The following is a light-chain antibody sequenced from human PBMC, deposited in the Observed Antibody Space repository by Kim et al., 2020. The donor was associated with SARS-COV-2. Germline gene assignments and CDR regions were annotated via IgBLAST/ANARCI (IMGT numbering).Light chain of an antibody. CDR3: SSYTSGSTVV. V-gene: IGLV2-14*03. CDR2: DVS. J-gene: IGLJ2*01. Sequence: QSALTQPASVSGSPGQSITISCTGTSSDVGGYNYVSWYQQHPGKAPTLMIYDVSNRPSGVSNRFSGSKSGNTASLTISGLQAEDEADYYCSSYTSGSTVVFGGGTQLTVL. CDR1: SSDVGGYNY.